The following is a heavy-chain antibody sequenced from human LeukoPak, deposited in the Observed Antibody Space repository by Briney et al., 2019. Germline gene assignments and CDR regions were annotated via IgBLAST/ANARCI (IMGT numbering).Heavy chain of an antibody. CDR1: GGSMSSHY. J-gene: IGHJ3*02. CDR2: ISYTGST. D-gene: IGHD3-22*01. Sequence: PSETLSLTCTVSGGSMSSHYWNWIRQPPGTGLEWIGYISYTGSTNYNPSLMSRLTMSVDTSNHHFSVRLSSVTAADTAVYYCVRSAFYDSSRFDAFDIWGQGTPVTVSS. CDR3: VRSAFYDSSRFDAFDI. V-gene: IGHV4-59*08.